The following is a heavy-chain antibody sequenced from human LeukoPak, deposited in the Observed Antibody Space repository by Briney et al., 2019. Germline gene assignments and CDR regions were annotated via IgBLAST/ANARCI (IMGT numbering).Heavy chain of an antibody. CDR1: GGTFSSYA. Sequence: ASVKVSCKASGGTFSSYAISWVRQAPGQGLEWMGGIIPIFGTANYAQKFQGRVTITADESTSTAYMELSSLRSEDTAVYYCARGSVAYCGGDCYRLDYYYGMDVWGQGTTVTVSS. J-gene: IGHJ6*02. D-gene: IGHD2-21*02. CDR3: ARGSVAYCGGDCYRLDYYYGMDV. CDR2: IIPIFGTA. V-gene: IGHV1-69*13.